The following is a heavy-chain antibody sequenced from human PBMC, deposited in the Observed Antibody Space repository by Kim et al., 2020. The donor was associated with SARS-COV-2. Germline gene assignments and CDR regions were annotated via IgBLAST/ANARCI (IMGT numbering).Heavy chain of an antibody. D-gene: IGHD2-2*01. Sequence: GGSLSLSCAASGFTFSGSAIHWVRQAPGKGLEWVGRIRSKAHTYATAYAASMGGRFTISRDDSKNTAYLQMNSLKTEDTAVYFCTGASPSFYHYAMDVWG. J-gene: IGHJ6*01. CDR3: TGASPSFYHYAMDV. CDR2: IRSKAHTYAT. V-gene: IGHV3-73*01. CDR1: GFTFSGSA.